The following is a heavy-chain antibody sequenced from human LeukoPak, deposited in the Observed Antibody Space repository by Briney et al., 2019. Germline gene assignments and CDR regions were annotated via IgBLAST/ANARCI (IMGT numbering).Heavy chain of an antibody. Sequence: GASVKVSCKASGYTFTSYAISWVRQAPGQGLEWMGRIIPILGIANYAQKFQGRVTITADKSTSTAYMELSSLRSEDTAVYYCARDYRNPRRYGFDYWGQGTLVTVSS. V-gene: IGHV1-69*04. CDR1: GYTFTSYA. CDR3: ARDYRNPRRYGFDY. J-gene: IGHJ4*02. D-gene: IGHD5-18*01. CDR2: IIPILGIA.